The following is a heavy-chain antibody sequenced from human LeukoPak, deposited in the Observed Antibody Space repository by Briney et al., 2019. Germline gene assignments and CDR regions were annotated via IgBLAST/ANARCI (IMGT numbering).Heavy chain of an antibody. J-gene: IGHJ4*02. D-gene: IGHD1-26*01. CDR3: ARGDRIVGATQLDY. Sequence: GGSLRLSCAASGFTVSSDYMSWVRQAPGKGLEWVSVIYSGGTTHYADSVKGRFTISRDNSKNTLYLQMNSLRAEDTAVYYCARGDRIVGATQLDYWGQGTLVTVSS. CDR1: GFTVSSDY. V-gene: IGHV3-66*01. CDR2: IYSGGTT.